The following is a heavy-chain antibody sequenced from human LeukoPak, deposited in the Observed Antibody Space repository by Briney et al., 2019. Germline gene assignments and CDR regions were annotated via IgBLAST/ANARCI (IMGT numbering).Heavy chain of an antibody. V-gene: IGHV1-69*05. D-gene: IGHD6-13*01. CDR2: IIPIFGTA. J-gene: IGHJ4*02. CDR1: GGTFSSYA. Sequence: SVKVSCKASGGTFSSYAIRWVRQAPGQGLEWMGGIIPIFGTANYAQKFQGRVTITTDESTSTAYMELSSLRSEDTAVYYCARGAGQLGTYYFDYWGQGTLVTVSS. CDR3: ARGAGQLGTYYFDY.